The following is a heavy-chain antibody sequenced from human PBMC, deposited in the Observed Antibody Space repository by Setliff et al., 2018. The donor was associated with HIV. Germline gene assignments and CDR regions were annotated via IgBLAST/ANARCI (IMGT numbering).Heavy chain of an antibody. D-gene: IGHD5-18*01. V-gene: IGHV4-59*01. Sequence: LSLTCTVSGDSISTYCWIWIRQPPGKGLEWIGNIYTSGSTNYNPSLKSRVTISVDTSKNQFSLKLTSVAAADTAVYYCARDSGGYNYGFAVGSFDYWGQGALVTVSS. J-gene: IGHJ4*02. CDR3: ARDSGGYNYGFAVGSFDY. CDR1: GDSISTYC. CDR2: IYTSGST.